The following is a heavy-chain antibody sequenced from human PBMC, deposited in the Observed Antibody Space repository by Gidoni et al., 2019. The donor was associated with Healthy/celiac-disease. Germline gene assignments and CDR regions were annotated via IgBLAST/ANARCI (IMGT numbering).Heavy chain of an antibody. V-gene: IGHV4-39*01. D-gene: IGHD6-13*01. CDR3: ATIAAAGTFPPY. J-gene: IGHJ4*02. CDR2: IYYSGST. CDR1: GGSISSSSYY. Sequence: QLQLQESGPGLVKPSETLSLTCTVSGGSISSSSYYWGWIRQPPGKGLEWIGSIYYSGSTYYNPSLKSRVTISVDTSKNQFSLKLSSVTAADTAVYYCATIAAAGTFPPYWGQGTLVTVSS.